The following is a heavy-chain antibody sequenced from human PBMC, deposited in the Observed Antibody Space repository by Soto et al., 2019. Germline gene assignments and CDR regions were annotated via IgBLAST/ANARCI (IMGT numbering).Heavy chain of an antibody. J-gene: IGHJ3*02. CDR3: ARDEVPEWNYSAAFDI. CDR1: GGTFSSYT. V-gene: IGHV1-69*08. D-gene: IGHD1-7*01. CDR2: IIPILGIA. Sequence: QVQLVQSGAEVKKPGSSVKVSCKASGGTFSSYTISWVRQAPGQGLEWMGRIIPILGIANYAQKLQGRVTITAYKSTSTAYMELSSLRSEDTAVYYCARDEVPEWNYSAAFDIWGQGTMVTVSS.